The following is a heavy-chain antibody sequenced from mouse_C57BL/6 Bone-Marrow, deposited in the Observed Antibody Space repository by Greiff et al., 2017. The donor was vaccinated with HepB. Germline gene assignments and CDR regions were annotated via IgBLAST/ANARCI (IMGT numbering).Heavy chain of an antibody. Sequence: EVQLVESGGGLVKPGGSLKLSCAASGFTFSSYAMSWVRQTPEKRLEWVATISDGGSYTYYPDNVKGGFTISRDNAKNNLYLQMSHLKSEDTAMYYCARSRGYDVKVPFDYWGQETLVTVSA. CDR1: GFTFSSYA. J-gene: IGHJ3*01. CDR3: ARSRGYDVKVPFDY. CDR2: ISDGGSYT. V-gene: IGHV5-4*01. D-gene: IGHD2-2*01.